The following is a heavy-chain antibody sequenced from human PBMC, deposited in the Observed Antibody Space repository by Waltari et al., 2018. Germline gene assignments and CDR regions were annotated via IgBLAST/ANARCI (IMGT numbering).Heavy chain of an antibody. Sequence: QVQLQQWGAGLLKPSETLTLTCAVYGPSFSGHYWSWIRQPPGRGLEWIGEINQGGTTNYNPSLKSRVTISVDTSKNQFSLKLSSVTAADTAVYYCTRGGWEVRFDNWGRGTLVTVSS. V-gene: IGHV4-34*01. CDR2: INQGGTT. CDR3: TRGGWEVRFDN. J-gene: IGHJ4*02. D-gene: IGHD1-26*01. CDR1: GPSFSGHY.